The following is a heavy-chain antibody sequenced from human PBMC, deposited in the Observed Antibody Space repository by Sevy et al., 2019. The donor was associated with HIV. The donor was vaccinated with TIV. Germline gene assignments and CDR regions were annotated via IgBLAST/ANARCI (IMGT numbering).Heavy chain of an antibody. J-gene: IGHJ6*02. CDR3: AIAAADNYGMDV. CDR2: IKQGGSET. V-gene: IGHV3-7*01. D-gene: IGHD6-13*01. Sequence: GGSLRLSCAASGFTFGDYWLTWVRQVPGKGLEWVANIKQGGSETYYADSVKGRFSISRDNAKNSLYLQMNSLRAEDTAVYYCAIAAADNYGMDVWGQGTTVTVSS. CDR1: GFTFGDYW.